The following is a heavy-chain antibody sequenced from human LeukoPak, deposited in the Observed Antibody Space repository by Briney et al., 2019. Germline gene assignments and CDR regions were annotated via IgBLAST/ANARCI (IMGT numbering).Heavy chain of an antibody. V-gene: IGHV3-7*01. D-gene: IGHD4-17*01. CDR2: IKQDGGQK. CDR1: GFTFSSYW. J-gene: IGHJ4*02. CDR3: ARMGPHDYGDYFDY. Sequence: GGSLRLSCAASGFTFSSYWMSWVRQAPGKGLEWVANIKQDGGQKYYVDSVKGRFTISRDNAKNSLYLQMNSLRAEDTAVYYCARMGPHDYGDYFDYWGQGTLVTVSS.